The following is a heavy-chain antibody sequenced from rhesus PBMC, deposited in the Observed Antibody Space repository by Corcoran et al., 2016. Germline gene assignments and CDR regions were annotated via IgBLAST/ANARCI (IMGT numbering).Heavy chain of an antibody. V-gene: IGHV4-165*01. D-gene: IGHD2-2*01. Sequence: QVQLQESGPGLVKPSETLSLTCAVSGGSFGGYYWGWIRQPPGKGLEWIEYISGSTGRTDFNPSLKRRVTISIDTSKNQFSLTLTSVTAADTAIYYCVRSQYCTSTTCPFDYWGQGVLVTVSS. J-gene: IGHJ4*01. CDR3: VRSQYCTSTTCPFDY. CDR1: GGSFGGYY. CDR2: ISGSTGRT.